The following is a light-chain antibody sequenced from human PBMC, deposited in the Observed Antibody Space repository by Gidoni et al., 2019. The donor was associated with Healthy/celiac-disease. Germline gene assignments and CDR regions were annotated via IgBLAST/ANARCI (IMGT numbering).Light chain of an antibody. V-gene: IGKV1-33*01. CDR1: QYISNY. J-gene: IGKJ3*01. Sequence: DIQMTQSPSSLSASVGDRVTITCQASQYISNYLNWYQQKPGKAPKLLIYDASNLEPGVPSRFSGSGSGTDFSFTISSLQHEDIATYYCQQYDNLPPFTFGPGTKVDIK. CDR3: QQYDNLPPFT. CDR2: DAS.